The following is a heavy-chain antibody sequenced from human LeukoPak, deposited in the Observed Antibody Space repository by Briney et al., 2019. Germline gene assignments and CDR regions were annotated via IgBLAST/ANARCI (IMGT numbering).Heavy chain of an antibody. Sequence: SKTLSLTCTVSGGSISSYHWSWIRQPAGKGLEWLGRIYISGSTNYNPSLKSRVTMSVDTSKNQFSLRLSSVTAADTAVYYCARLGGRAAKDDRLDYWGQGTLVTVSS. V-gene: IGHV4-4*07. CDR2: IYISGST. CDR1: GGSISSYH. CDR3: ARLGGRAAKDDRLDY. J-gene: IGHJ4*02. D-gene: IGHD3-16*01.